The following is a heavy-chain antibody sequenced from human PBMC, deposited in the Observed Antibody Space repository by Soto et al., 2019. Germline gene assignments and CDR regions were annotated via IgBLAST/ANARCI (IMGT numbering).Heavy chain of an antibody. CDR2: IIPIFGTA. Sequence: QVQLVQSGAEVKKPGSSVKVSCKASGCTFSSYAISWVRQAPGQGREWMGGIIPIFGTANYAQKFQGRVTITEDESTSTAYMELSSLRSEDTAVYYCARGPPHLLRGAFDIWGQGTMVTVSS. CDR1: GCTFSSYA. D-gene: IGHD2-15*01. J-gene: IGHJ3*02. V-gene: IGHV1-69*01. CDR3: ARGPPHLLRGAFDI.